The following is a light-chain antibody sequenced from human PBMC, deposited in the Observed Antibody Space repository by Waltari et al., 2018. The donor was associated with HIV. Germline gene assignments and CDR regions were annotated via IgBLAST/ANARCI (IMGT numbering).Light chain of an antibody. CDR2: EVS. J-gene: IGLJ1*01. CDR3: CSYAGSSTYV. CDR1: SSDVGGFNL. V-gene: IGLV2-23*02. Sequence: QSALTQPASVSGSPGQSITISCSGTSSDVGGFNLVSVNQHHPGKAPQLLIYEVSERPSGVSNRFSGSKSGNTASLTISGLQAEDEADYYCCSYAGSSTYVFGTGTKVTVL.